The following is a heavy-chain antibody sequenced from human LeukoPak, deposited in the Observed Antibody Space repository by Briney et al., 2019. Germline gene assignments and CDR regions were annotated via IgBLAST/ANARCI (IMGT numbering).Heavy chain of an antibody. D-gene: IGHD6-19*01. CDR3: ARDKSSAVAGMYYFDY. J-gene: IGHJ4*02. CDR2: TYYRSKWYN. Sequence: SQTLSLTCAISGDSVSSNSAAWNWIRQSPSRGLEWLGRTYYRSKWYNDYAVSVKSRITINPDTSKNQFSLQLNSVTPEDTAVYYCARDKSSAVAGMYYFDYWGQGTLVTVSS. V-gene: IGHV6-1*01. CDR1: GDSVSSNSAA.